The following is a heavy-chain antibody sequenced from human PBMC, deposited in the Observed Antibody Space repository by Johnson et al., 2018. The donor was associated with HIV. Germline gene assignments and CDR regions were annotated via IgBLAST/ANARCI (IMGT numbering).Heavy chain of an antibody. CDR1: GFTFSSYA. D-gene: IGHD2-8*02. J-gene: IGHJ3*01. V-gene: IGHV3-30*04. CDR3: ARALVVYARDAFVF. CDR2: ISYDGSNK. Sequence: QVQLVESGGGVVQPGRSLRLSCAASGFTFSSYAMHWVRQAPGKGLEWVAVISYDGSNKYYADPVKGRFTISRDNSKNTLYLQMNSLRAEDTAVYYCARALVVYARDAFVFWGQGTMVTVSS.